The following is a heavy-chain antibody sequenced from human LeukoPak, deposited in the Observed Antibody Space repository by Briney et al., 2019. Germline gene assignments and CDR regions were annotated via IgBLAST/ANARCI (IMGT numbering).Heavy chain of an antibody. CDR3: ARGLDYAAYMDV. CDR2: ISSSSSTI. J-gene: IGHJ6*03. Sequence: GGSLRLSCAASGFTFSSYSMNWVRQAPGKGLEWVSYISSSSSTIYYADSVEGRFTISRDNAKNSLYLQMNSLRAEDTAVYYCARGLDYAAYMDVWGKGTTVTISS. D-gene: IGHD3/OR15-3a*01. CDR1: GFTFSSYS. V-gene: IGHV3-48*01.